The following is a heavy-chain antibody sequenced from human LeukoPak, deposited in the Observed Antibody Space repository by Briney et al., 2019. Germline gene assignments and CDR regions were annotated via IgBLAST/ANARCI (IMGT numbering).Heavy chain of an antibody. CDR3: ARPLSPGEYSYGFDY. D-gene: IGHD5-18*01. Sequence: GGSLRLSCAATGITFSSYSMNWVRQAPGKGLEWVSSIRSSSTYIYYADSVKGRFTISRDNAKNSLYLQMNSLRAEDTAVYYCARPLSPGEYSYGFDYWGQGSLVTVSS. CDR2: IRSSSTYI. V-gene: IGHV3-21*01. J-gene: IGHJ4*02. CDR1: GITFSSYS.